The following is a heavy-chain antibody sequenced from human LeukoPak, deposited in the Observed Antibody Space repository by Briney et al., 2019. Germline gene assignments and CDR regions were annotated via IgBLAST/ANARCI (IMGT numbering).Heavy chain of an antibody. Sequence: GASVKVSCKASGYTFTGYYMHWVRQAPGQGLEWMGWINPNSGGTNYAQKFQGRVTMTRDTSISTAYMELSRLRSDDTAVYYCARVHVGSGSYSWFDPWAREPWSPSPQ. J-gene: IGHJ5*02. CDR2: INPNSGGT. CDR3: ARVHVGSGSYSWFDP. CDR1: GYTFTGYY. D-gene: IGHD3-10*01. V-gene: IGHV1-2*02.